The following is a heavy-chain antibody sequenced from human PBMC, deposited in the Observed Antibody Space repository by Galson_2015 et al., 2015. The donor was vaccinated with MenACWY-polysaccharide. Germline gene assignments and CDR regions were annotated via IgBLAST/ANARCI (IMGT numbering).Heavy chain of an antibody. CDR1: GYSFPTYW. Sequence: QSGAEVKKPGESLKISCKGSGYSFPTYWIGWVRQMPGKGLEWMGIIYPGDSDTRYSPSFQGQVTISADKSISTAYLQWSSLKASDSAMYYCARYGRDSSSWQPFNYWGQGTLVTVSS. J-gene: IGHJ4*02. CDR2: IYPGDSDT. CDR3: ARYGRDSSSWQPFNY. D-gene: IGHD6-13*01. V-gene: IGHV5-51*06.